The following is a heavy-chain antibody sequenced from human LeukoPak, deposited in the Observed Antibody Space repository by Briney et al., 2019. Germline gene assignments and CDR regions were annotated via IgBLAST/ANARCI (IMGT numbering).Heavy chain of an antibody. CDR3: ARGYCSGGSCSKFDY. D-gene: IGHD2-15*01. CDR1: GFTVSGNY. J-gene: IGHJ4*02. V-gene: IGHV3-53*01. CDR2: IYSGGDT. Sequence: GGSLRLSCAASGFTVSGNYMSWVRQAPGKGPECVAVIYSGGDTYYADSVKGRFTISRDNSKNTLYLQMNSLRAEDTAVYYCARGYCSGGSCSKFDYWGQGTLVTVSS.